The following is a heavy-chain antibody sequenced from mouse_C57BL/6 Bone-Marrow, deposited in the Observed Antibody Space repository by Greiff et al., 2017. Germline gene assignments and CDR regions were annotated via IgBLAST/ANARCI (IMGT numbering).Heavy chain of an antibody. D-gene: IGHD2-4*01. Sequence: VQLQQPGAELVMPGASVKLSCKASGYTFTSYWMHWVKQRPGQGLEWIGEIDPSDSYTNYNQKFKGKSTLTVDKSSSTAYMQLSSLTSEDSAVYYWARSDDYDWYFDVWGTGTTVTVSS. CDR3: ARSDDYDWYFDV. V-gene: IGHV1-69*01. CDR2: IDPSDSYT. J-gene: IGHJ1*03. CDR1: GYTFTSYW.